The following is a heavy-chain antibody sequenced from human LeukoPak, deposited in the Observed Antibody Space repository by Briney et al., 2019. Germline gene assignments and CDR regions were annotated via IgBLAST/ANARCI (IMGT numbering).Heavy chain of an antibody. J-gene: IGHJ3*02. Sequence: SETLSLTCNVSGGSSSYYYWGWIRQPPGKGLEWIGSIYYSGSTYYNPSLKSRVTISVDTSKNQFSLKLSSVTAADTAVYYCARLYCGGDCYSEGAFDIWGQGTMVTVSS. CDR1: GGSSSYYY. CDR3: ARLYCGGDCYSEGAFDI. D-gene: IGHD2-21*02. CDR2: IYYSGST. V-gene: IGHV4-39*07.